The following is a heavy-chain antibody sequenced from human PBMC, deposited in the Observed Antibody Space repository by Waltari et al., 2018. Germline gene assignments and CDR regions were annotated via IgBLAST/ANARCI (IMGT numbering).Heavy chain of an antibody. CDR3: AKDAYPINDFRSNWFDP. CDR2: IRYDGSNK. CDR1: GFTFSSYG. J-gene: IGHJ5*02. V-gene: IGHV3-30*02. D-gene: IGHD3-3*01. Sequence: QVQLVESGGGVVQPGGSLRLSCAASGFTFSSYGMHWVRQAPGKGLEWVAFIRYDGSNKYYADSVKGRFTISRDNSKNTLYLQMNSLRAEDTAVYYCAKDAYPINDFRSNWFDPWGQGTLVTVSS.